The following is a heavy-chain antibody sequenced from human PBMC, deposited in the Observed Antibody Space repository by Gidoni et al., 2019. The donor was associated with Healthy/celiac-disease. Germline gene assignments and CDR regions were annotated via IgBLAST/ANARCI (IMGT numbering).Heavy chain of an antibody. J-gene: IGHJ4*02. CDR2: IIPIFGTA. CDR3: ARGDGYNYLPFDY. D-gene: IGHD5-12*01. Sequence: QVQLVQSVPEVNKPGSAVKVSCKAAGGTFSSYAISWVRQAPGQGLEWMGGIIPIFGTANYAQKFQGRVTITADESTSTAYMELSSMRSEDTAVDYCARGDGYNYLPFDYWGQGTLVTVSS. CDR1: GGTFSSYA. V-gene: IGHV1-69*01.